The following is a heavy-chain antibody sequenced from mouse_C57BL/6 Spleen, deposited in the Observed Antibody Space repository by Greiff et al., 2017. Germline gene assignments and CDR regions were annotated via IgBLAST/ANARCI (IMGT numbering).Heavy chain of an antibody. D-gene: IGHD1-1*01. V-gene: IGHV1-26*01. J-gene: IGHJ2*01. CDR3: ARRDYYGSSWDY. CDR1: GYTFTDYY. Sequence: VQLKQSGPELVKPGASVKISCKASGYTFTDYYMNWVKQSHGKSLEWIGDINPNNGGTSYNQKFKGKATLTVDKSSSTAYMELRSLTSEDSAVYYCARRDYYGSSWDYWGQGTTLTVSS. CDR2: INPNNGGT.